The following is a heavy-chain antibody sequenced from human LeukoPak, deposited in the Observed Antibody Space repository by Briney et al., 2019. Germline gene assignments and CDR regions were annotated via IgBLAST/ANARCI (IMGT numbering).Heavy chain of an antibody. CDR2: ISYDGSDK. J-gene: IGHJ4*02. D-gene: IGHD3-22*01. CDR3: ARVPDGGGHYYSCFDY. V-gene: IGHV3-30*04. Sequence: GGSLRLSCAASGFTFSSYAMYWVRQAPGKGLEWVAVISYDGSDKFYADSVKGRFTISRDSSKNTLYLQMNSLRPEDTAVYYCARVPDGGGHYYSCFDYWGQGTLVTVSS. CDR1: GFTFSSYA.